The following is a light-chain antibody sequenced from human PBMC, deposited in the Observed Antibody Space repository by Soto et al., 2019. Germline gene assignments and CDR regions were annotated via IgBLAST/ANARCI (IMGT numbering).Light chain of an antibody. CDR1: QSINNY. CDR2: GAS. J-gene: IGKJ1*01. V-gene: IGKV3-20*01. CDR3: QQYGSSGT. Sequence: EIVLTQSPATLSLSPGERATLSCRASQSINNYLACYQQKPGQAPRLLIYGASNRATGIPDRFSGSGSGTDFTLTISRLEPEDFAVYYCQQYGSSGTFGQGTKVDIK.